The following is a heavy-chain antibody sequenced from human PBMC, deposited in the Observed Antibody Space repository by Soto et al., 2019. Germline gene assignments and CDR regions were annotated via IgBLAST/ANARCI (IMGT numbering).Heavy chain of an antibody. CDR1: GFTFSSYS. V-gene: IGHV3-21*01. CDR2: ISSSSSYI. D-gene: IGHD5-18*01. CDR3: AKDQPGYSYGYGLGY. Sequence: EVQLVESGGGLVKPGGSLRLSCAASGFTFSSYSMNWVRQAPGKGLEWVASISSSSSYIYYADSVKGRFTISRDNAKNPLYRQRTGLRPEETAVYYCAKDQPGYSYGYGLGYWGQGTLVTVSS. J-gene: IGHJ4*02.